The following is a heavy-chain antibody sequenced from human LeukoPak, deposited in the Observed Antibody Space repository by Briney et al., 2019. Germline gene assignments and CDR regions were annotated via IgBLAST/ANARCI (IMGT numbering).Heavy chain of an antibody. Sequence: MSSETLSLTCTVSGGSISSYYWSWIRQPPGKGLEWIGYIYYSGSTNYNPSLKSRVTISVDTSKNQFSLKLSSVTAADTAVYYCARDLNIAAAGNWFDPWGQGTLVTVSS. V-gene: IGHV4-59*12. J-gene: IGHJ5*02. CDR3: ARDLNIAAAGNWFDP. D-gene: IGHD6-13*01. CDR2: IYYSGST. CDR1: GGSISSYY.